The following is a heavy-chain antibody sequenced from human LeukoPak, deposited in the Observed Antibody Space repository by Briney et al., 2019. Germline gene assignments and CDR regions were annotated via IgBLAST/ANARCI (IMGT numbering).Heavy chain of an antibody. D-gene: IGHD3-22*01. CDR3: ARIDTSGYNGYSFDY. CDR1: GGSISSYY. V-gene: IGHV4-59*12. CDR2: IYYSGNT. J-gene: IGHJ4*02. Sequence: SETLSLTCTVSGGSISSYYWSWIRQPTEKGLEFIGYIYYSGNTNYNPSLKSRVTISVDTSKNQFSLKLSSVTAADTAVYYCARIDTSGYNGYSFDYWGQGTLVTVSS.